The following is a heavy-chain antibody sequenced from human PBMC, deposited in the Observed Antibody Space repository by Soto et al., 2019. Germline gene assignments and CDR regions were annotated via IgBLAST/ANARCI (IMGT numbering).Heavy chain of an antibody. CDR2: INPSGGST. V-gene: IGHV1-46*01. CDR3: ARDLSIVLVPAAIGIDY. CDR1: GYTFTSYY. D-gene: IGHD2-2*01. Sequence: ASVKVSCKASGYTFTSYYMHWVRQAPGQGLEWMGIINPSGGSTSYAQKFQGRVTMTRDTSTSTVYMELSSPRSEDTAVYYCARDLSIVLVPAAIGIDYWGQGTLVTVSS. J-gene: IGHJ4*02.